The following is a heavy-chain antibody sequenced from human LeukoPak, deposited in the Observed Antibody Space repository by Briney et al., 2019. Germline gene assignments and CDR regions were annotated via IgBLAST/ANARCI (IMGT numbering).Heavy chain of an antibody. CDR1: GFTFNSYS. V-gene: IGHV3-48*02. J-gene: IGHJ4*02. CDR3: ARDIHWAFDY. CDR2: ISSSTSRI. Sequence: PGGSLRLSCGASGFTFNSYSMNWVRQAPGKGLEWVSYISSSTSRIYYADSVKGRFTISRDSARRSLFLQMNSLRDEDTAVYYCARDIHWAFDYWGQGTLVTASS. D-gene: IGHD7-27*01.